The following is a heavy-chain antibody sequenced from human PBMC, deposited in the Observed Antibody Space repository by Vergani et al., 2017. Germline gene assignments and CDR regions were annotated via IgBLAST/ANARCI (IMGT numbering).Heavy chain of an antibody. V-gene: IGHV4-59*01. CDR2: IYYSGST. CDR1: GGSISSYY. Sequence: QVQLQESGPGLVKPSETLSLTCTVSGGSISSYYWSWIRQPPGKGLEWIGDIYYSGSTNYNPSLKSRVTISVDTSKNQFSLKLSSVTAADTAVYYCARQGRRAGFQHWGQGTLVTVSS. D-gene: IGHD1-26*01. J-gene: IGHJ1*01. CDR3: ARQGRRAGFQH.